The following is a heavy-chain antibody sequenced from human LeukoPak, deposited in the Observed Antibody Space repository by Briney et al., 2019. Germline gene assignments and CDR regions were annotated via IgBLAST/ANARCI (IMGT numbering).Heavy chain of an antibody. D-gene: IGHD6-13*01. CDR3: ARETYSSSFIDY. CDR1: GFTVSSNY. CDR2: IYSGGNT. Sequence: PGGSLRLSCAASGFTVSSNYMSWVRQAPGKGLEWVSVIYSGGNTYYADSVRGRFTISRDNSKNTLYLQMNSLRVDDTAVYYCARETYSSSFIDYWGQGTLVTVSS. J-gene: IGHJ4*02. V-gene: IGHV3-66*01.